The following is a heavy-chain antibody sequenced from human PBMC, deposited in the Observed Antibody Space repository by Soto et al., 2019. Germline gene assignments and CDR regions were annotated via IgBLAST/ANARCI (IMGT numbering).Heavy chain of an antibody. D-gene: IGHD6-19*01. Sequence: QITLKESGPTLVQPTQTLTLTCTFSGFSLSTSGVCVGWIRQPPGQALEWLALMYWDDDKRYSTSLKSRLTITKDTSKNQVVLTMTNMDPVDTATYYCAHRHTSGWYYYWGQGTLVTVSS. CDR1: GFSLSTSGVC. CDR3: AHRHTSGWYYY. CDR2: MYWDDDK. J-gene: IGHJ4*02. V-gene: IGHV2-5*02.